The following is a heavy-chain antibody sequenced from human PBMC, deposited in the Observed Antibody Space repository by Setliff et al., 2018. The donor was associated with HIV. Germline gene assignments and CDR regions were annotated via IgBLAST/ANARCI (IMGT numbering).Heavy chain of an antibody. CDR2: INPAGGRP. CDR1: GYTFTGYY. D-gene: IGHD3-10*01. CDR3: ARDDHYYDSGSYYSDWYFDL. J-gene: IGHJ2*01. Sequence: VSCKASGYTFTGYYMHWVRQSPGQGLEWMGVINPAGGRPTYAQKFQGRVTITADESTSTADMELSSLRSEDTAVYYCARDDHYYDSGSYYSDWYFDLWGRGTLVTVSS. V-gene: IGHV1-46*01.